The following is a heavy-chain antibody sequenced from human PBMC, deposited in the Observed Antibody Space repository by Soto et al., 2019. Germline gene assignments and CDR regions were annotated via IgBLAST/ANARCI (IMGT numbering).Heavy chain of an antibody. D-gene: IGHD2-15*01. Sequence: TGGSLRLSCAASGFTFSSYSMNWVRQAPGKGLEWVSSISSSSYIYYADSVKGRFTISRDNAKNSLYLQMNSLRAEDTAVYYCARGRDCSGGSCRALNFDYWGQGTLVTVSS. V-gene: IGHV3-21*01. CDR1: GFTFSSYS. CDR2: ISSSSYI. CDR3: ARGRDCSGGSCRALNFDY. J-gene: IGHJ4*02.